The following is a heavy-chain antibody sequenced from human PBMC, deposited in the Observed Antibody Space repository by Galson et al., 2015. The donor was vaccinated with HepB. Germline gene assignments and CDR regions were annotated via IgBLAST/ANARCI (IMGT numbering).Heavy chain of an antibody. V-gene: IGHV3-30*04. Sequence: SLRLSCAASGFTFSNYAMHWVRQAPGKGLEWVALISYHESDRYYADSVRGRFTISRDNSGNILFLQMNSLRPEDTAVYYCARAPSGPYSSSWYLTQPYYYYGMDVWGQGTTVTVSS. D-gene: IGHD6-13*01. CDR3: ARAPSGPYSSSWYLTQPYYYYGMDV. CDR1: GFTFSNYA. CDR2: ISYHESDR. J-gene: IGHJ6*02.